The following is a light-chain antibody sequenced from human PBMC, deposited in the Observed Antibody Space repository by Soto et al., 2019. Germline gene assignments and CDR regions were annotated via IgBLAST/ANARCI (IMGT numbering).Light chain of an antibody. CDR3: QQYNNWPPWT. CDR2: GAS. Sequence: ELVMTQSPATLSVSPGERATLSCRASQSVSSNLAWYQQMPGQAPRLLIYGASTRATGIPARFSGRGSGTEFTLTISSLQSEDFAVYYCQQYNNWPPWTFGQGTKVDI. CDR1: QSVSSN. J-gene: IGKJ1*01. V-gene: IGKV3-15*01.